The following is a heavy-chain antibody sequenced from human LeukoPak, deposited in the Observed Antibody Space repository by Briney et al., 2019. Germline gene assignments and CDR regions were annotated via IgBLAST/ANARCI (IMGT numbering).Heavy chain of an antibody. D-gene: IGHD4-17*01. V-gene: IGHV3-23*01. CDR2: ISGSGDTT. J-gene: IGHJ4*02. CDR3: AKKGLTVTTYYFDY. CDR1: GFTFSSYA. Sequence: GGSLRLSCAASGFTFSSYAMSWVRQAPGKGLEWVSVISGSGDTTDYADSVKGRFTISRDNSKNTLYLQMNSLRAEDTAVYYCAKKGLTVTTYYFDYWGQGTLVTVSS.